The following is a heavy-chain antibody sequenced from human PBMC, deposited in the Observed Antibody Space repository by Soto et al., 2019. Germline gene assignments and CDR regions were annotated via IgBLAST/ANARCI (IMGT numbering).Heavy chain of an antibody. CDR3: ARDSSSWTGWGYFDY. D-gene: IGHD6-13*01. J-gene: IGHJ4*02. Sequence: VKVSCKASGGTFSSYAISWVRQAPGQGLEWMGGIIPIFGTANYAQKFQGRVTITADESTSTAYMELSSLRSEDTAVYYCARDSSSWTGWGYFDYWGQGTLVTVSS. V-gene: IGHV1-69*01. CDR1: GGTFSSYA. CDR2: IIPIFGTA.